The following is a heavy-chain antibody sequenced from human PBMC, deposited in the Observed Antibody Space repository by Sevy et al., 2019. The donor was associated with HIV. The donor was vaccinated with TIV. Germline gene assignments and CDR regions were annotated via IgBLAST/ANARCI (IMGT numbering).Heavy chain of an antibody. CDR3: ARDQGVYYYDSSGYIPYYFDY. Sequence: GGSLRLSCAASGFTFSDYYMSWIRQAPGKGLEWVSYISSSGSTIYYADSVKGRFTISRDNAKNSLYLQMNSLRAKDTAVYYCARDQGVYYYDSSGYIPYYFDYWGQGTLVTVSS. CDR2: ISSSGSTI. V-gene: IGHV3-11*01. J-gene: IGHJ4*02. CDR1: GFTFSDYY. D-gene: IGHD3-22*01.